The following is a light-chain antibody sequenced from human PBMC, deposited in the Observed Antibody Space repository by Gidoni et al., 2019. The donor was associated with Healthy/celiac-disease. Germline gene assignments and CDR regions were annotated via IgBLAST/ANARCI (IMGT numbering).Light chain of an antibody. CDR1: QSISSW. V-gene: IGKV1-5*03. J-gene: IGKJ2*04. CDR3: QQYNSYSCS. Sequence: DIQMTQSPSTLSASVGDRVTITCRASQSISSWLAWYQQKPGKAPKLQIYKASSLESGVPSRFSGSGSGTEFTLTISSLQPDDFATYYCQQYNSYSCSFGQGTKLEIK. CDR2: KAS.